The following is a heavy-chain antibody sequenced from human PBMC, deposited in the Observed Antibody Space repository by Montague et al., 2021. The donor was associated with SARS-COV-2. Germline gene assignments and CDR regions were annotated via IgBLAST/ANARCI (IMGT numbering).Heavy chain of an antibody. J-gene: IGHJ4*02. Sequence: SETLSLTCAVYGESFSGYYWTWIRQSPGKGLEWIAEINHSGTTNYNFNPSLRSRVTISVDTSKSQFSLKLTSLTAADTGVYYCARWNPQTLTLIGLRGKSASDXWGQGTLVTVSS. D-gene: IGHD4-23*01. CDR3: ARWNPQTLTLIGLRGKSASDX. CDR2: INHSGTT. V-gene: IGHV4-34*01. CDR1: GESFSGYY.